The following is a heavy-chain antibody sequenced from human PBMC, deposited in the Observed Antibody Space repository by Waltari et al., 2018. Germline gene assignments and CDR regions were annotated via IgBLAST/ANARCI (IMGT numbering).Heavy chain of an antibody. CDR2: ISGSGRPT. D-gene: IGHD1-26*01. Sequence: EVQLVESGGGLVQPGGSLRLSCAASGFTFSTYGMNWVRQAPGKGLEWVSHISGSGRPTYYADSVKGRFTISRDNAMNSLYLQMNSLRAEDTAVYYCAPLGASSLTLTAWGQGTLVTVSS. CDR1: GFTFSTYG. CDR3: APLGASSLTLTA. J-gene: IGHJ4*02. V-gene: IGHV3-48*01.